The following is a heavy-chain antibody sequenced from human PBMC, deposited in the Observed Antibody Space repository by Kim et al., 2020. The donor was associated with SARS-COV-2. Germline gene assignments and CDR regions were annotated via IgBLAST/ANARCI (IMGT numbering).Heavy chain of an antibody. Sequence: GGSLRLSCAASGFTFSSYAISWVRQAPGKGLEWVSAISGSGGSTYYADSVKGRFTISRDNSKNTLYLQMNSLRAEDTAVYYCAKGTGQLVRGYYYYGMDVWGQGTTVTVSS. CDR1: GFTFSSYA. V-gene: IGHV3-23*01. CDR3: AKGTGQLVRGYYYYGMDV. J-gene: IGHJ6*02. CDR2: ISGSGGST. D-gene: IGHD6-13*01.